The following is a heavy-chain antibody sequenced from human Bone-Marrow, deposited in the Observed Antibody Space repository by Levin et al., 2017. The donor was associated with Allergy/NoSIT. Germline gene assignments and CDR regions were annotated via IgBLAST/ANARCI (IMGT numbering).Heavy chain of an antibody. D-gene: IGHD3-22*01. CDR2: ISSSGAYK. CDR1: GFTFSAYY. V-gene: IGHV3-11*05. CDR3: AREQRSHNYDWWSRSFDI. J-gene: IGHJ3*02. Sequence: GESLKISCAASGFTFSAYYMSWIRQAPGEGLEWLSYISSSGAYKNYADSVKGRFTISRDNAENSLFLHMNSLGAEDTAVYYCAREQRSHNYDWWSRSFDIWGQGRRVTVSA.